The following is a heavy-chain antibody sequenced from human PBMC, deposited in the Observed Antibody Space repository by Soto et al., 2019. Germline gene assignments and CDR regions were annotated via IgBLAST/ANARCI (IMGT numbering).Heavy chain of an antibody. CDR3: TKGGHLDY. J-gene: IGHJ4*02. V-gene: IGHV3-23*01. CDR2: IRGSDGST. D-gene: IGHD3-10*01. Sequence: GWSLRLSCASSVFPFISYDMSWVRQAPGKGLDWVSVIRGSDGSTYYANSVKGRFTISRDNSKNTLFLQMNSLRAEDTAIYYCTKGGHLDYWGPGTLVTVSS. CDR1: VFPFISYD.